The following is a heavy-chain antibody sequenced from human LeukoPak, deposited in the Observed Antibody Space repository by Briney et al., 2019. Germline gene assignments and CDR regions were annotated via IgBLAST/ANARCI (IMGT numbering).Heavy chain of an antibody. D-gene: IGHD5-24*01. V-gene: IGHV3-48*02. Sequence: GGSPRLSCVASGFTFRNYNMNWVRQAPGKGLEWVSYITSSSTVIYYADSVKGRFTISRDNAKNSLYLQMNGLRDEDTAVYYCVRDSQDGYLFDYWGQGTLVTVSS. CDR1: GFTFRNYN. CDR3: VRDSQDGYLFDY. J-gene: IGHJ4*02. CDR2: ITSSSTVI.